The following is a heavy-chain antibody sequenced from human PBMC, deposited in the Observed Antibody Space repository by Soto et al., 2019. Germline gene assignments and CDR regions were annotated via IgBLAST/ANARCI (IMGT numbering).Heavy chain of an antibody. CDR1: GGSISSYY. CDR2: IYYSGST. V-gene: IGHV4-59*01. J-gene: IGHJ6*03. CDR3: ARDEVGAAAGIGYYYMDV. D-gene: IGHD6-13*01. Sequence: KPSETLSLTCTVSGGSISSYYWSWIRQPPGKGLEWIGYIYYSGSTNYNPSLKSRVTISVDTSKNQFSLKLSSVTAADTAVYYFARDEVGAAAGIGYYYMDVWGKGTTVTVSS.